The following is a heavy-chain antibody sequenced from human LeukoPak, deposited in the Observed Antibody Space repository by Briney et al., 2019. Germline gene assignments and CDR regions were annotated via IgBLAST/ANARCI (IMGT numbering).Heavy chain of an antibody. Sequence: SETLSLTCTVSGGSISSYYWSWIRQPAGKGLEWIGRIYTSGSTNYNPSLKSRVTMSVDTSKNQFSLKLSSVTAADTAVYYCARNQHVLRFFGWFDPWGQGTLVTVSS. D-gene: IGHD3-3*01. V-gene: IGHV4-4*07. CDR3: ARNQHVLRFFGWFDP. CDR2: IYTSGST. CDR1: GGSISSYY. J-gene: IGHJ5*02.